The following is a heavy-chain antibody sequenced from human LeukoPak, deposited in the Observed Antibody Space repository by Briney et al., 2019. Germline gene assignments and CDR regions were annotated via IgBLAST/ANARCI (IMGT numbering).Heavy chain of an antibody. CDR2: ISGSGGST. D-gene: IGHD3-16*01. V-gene: IGHV3-23*01. CDR1: GGSFSGYY. CDR3: SKSCHPQFGGFIMEKYYFDY. J-gene: IGHJ4*02. Sequence: ETLSLTCAVYGGSFSGYYWSWIRQPPGKGLEWVSAISGSGGSTYYADSVKGRFTISRDNSKNTLYLQMNSLRAEDTAVYYCSKSCHPQFGGFIMEKYYFDYGGQGTLVTVSS.